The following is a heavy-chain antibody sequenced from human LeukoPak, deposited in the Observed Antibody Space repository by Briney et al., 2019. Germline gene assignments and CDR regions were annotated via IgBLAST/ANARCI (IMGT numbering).Heavy chain of an antibody. CDR1: GYTFTSYG. D-gene: IGHD6-19*01. J-gene: IGHJ4*02. CDR2: ISAYNGNT. Sequence: GASGKVSSKASGYTFTSYGISWVRQAPGQGLEWMGWISAYNGNTNYAQKLQGRVTMTTDTSTSTAYMELRSLRPDDTAVYYCARDYKKGVAGTVYWGEGTRVTVSS. CDR3: ARDYKKGVAGTVY. V-gene: IGHV1-18*01.